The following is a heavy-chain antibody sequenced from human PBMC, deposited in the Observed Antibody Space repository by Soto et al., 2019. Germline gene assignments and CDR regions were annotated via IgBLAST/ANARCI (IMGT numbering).Heavy chain of an antibody. CDR1: GFTFSGYG. D-gene: IGHD5-12*01. Sequence: QVQLVESGGGVVQPGRSLRLSCAASGFTFSGYGMHWVRQAPGKGLEWVAVIWYDGSNEYYVDSVKGRFTISRDNSKNTLYLQMSSLRAEATAVYYCARPRYSGYDYYYSYGMDVWGQGSTGTVSS. CDR3: ARPRYSGYDYYYSYGMDV. V-gene: IGHV3-33*01. CDR2: IWYDGSNE. J-gene: IGHJ6*02.